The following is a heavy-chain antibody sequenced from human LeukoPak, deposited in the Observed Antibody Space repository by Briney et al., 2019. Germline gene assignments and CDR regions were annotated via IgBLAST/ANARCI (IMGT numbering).Heavy chain of an antibody. CDR3: ARGATGY. Sequence: PGGSLRLSCAASGFTFSSSAMSWVRQAPGKGLEWVSAISNNGGYTYYADSVQGRFTISRDNSKSTLCLQMNSLRAEDTAVYYCARGATGYWGQGTLVTVSS. CDR2: ISNNGGYT. V-gene: IGHV3-23*01. CDR1: GFTFSSSA. J-gene: IGHJ4*02.